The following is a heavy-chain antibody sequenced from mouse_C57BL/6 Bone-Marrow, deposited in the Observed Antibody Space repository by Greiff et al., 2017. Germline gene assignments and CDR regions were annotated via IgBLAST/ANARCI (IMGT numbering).Heavy chain of an antibody. D-gene: IGHD2-1*01. V-gene: IGHV1-69*01. CDR1: GYTFTSYW. J-gene: IGHJ2*01. Sequence: VQLQQPGAELVMPGASVKLSCKASGYTFTSYWMHWVKQRPGQGLEWIGEIDPSDSYTNYNQKFKGKSTLTVDKSSSTAYMQLSSLTSEDSAVXYCARWGYGNCDYWGQGTTLTVSS. CDR2: IDPSDSYT. CDR3: ARWGYGNCDY.